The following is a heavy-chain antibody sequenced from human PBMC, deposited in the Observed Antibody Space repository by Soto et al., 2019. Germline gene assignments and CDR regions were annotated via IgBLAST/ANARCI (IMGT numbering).Heavy chain of an antibody. J-gene: IGHJ5*02. CDR3: AGGYYDILTGERDWFDP. CDR1: GGSISSYY. V-gene: IGHV4-59*01. CDR2: IYYSGST. Sequence: QVQLQESGPGLVKPSETLSLTCTVSGGSISSYYWSWIRQPPGKGLESIGYIYYSGSTNHNPSLNSRVTIAVDTSKNQFSLRLSSVAAADTAVYYCAGGYYDILTGERDWFDPWGQGTLVTVSS. D-gene: IGHD3-9*01.